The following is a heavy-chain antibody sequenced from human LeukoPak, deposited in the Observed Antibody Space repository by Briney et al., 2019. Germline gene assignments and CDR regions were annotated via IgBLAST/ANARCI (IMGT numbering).Heavy chain of an antibody. CDR1: GGSISSGGYS. CDR2: MSSSGSNM. V-gene: IGHV3-11*04. CDR3: ARYNYGRGDY. D-gene: IGHD5-24*01. J-gene: IGHJ4*02. Sequence: LSLTCAVSGGSISSGGYSWSWIRQAPGKGLEWVSYMSSSGSNMYYVDSVKGRFTISRDNAKNSLYLQMDSLRAEDTAVYYCARYNYGRGDYWGQGTLVTVSS.